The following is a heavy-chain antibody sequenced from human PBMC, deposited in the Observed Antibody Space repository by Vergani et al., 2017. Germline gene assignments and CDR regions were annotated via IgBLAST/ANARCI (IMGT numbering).Heavy chain of an antibody. Sequence: QVQLQESGPGLVKPSETLSPTCTVPGGSISSYYWSWIRQPPGKGLEWIGYIYYSGITNYNPSLESRVTVSVDTSKNQFSLKLSSVTAADTAVYYCARAPLEWLSPSDWGQGTLVTVSS. D-gene: IGHD6-19*01. J-gene: IGHJ4*02. CDR2: IYYSGIT. V-gene: IGHV4-59*01. CDR3: ARAPLEWLSPSD. CDR1: GGSISSYY.